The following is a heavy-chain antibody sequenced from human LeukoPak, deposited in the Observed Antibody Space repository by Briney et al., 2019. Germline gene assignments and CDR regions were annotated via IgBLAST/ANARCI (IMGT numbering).Heavy chain of an antibody. CDR2: ISSSGSTI. V-gene: IGHV3-48*03. J-gene: IGHJ4*02. CDR3: ARDAPGYSSSWGLFDY. CDR1: GFTFSSYE. D-gene: IGHD6-13*01. Sequence: GGSLRLSCAASGFTFSSYEMNWARQAPGKGLEGVSYISSSGSTIYYADSVRGRFTISRDNAKNSLYLQMNSLRAEDTAVYYCARDAPGYSSSWGLFDYWGQGTLVTVSS.